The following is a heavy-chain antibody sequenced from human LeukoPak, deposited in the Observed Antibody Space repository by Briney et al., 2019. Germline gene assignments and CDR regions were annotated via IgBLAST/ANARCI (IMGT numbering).Heavy chain of an antibody. J-gene: IGHJ5*01. CDR1: AASISSSSHH. Sequence: SEALSLTCTISAASISSSSHHWGWIRQSPGKGLEWIGSIYSGRTIYYSPSLNSRVTISVVTSKDQFILQLNSVTAADTAVYYCVRHDGRGGSTMGAFDSWGQGSLVTVSS. CDR2: IYSGRTI. D-gene: IGHD3-3*01. V-gene: IGHV4-39*01. CDR3: VRHDGRGGSTMGAFDS.